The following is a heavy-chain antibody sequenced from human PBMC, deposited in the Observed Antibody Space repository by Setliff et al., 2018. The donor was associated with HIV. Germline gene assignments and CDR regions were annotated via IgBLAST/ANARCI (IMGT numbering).Heavy chain of an antibody. D-gene: IGHD3-10*01. J-gene: IGHJ4*02. CDR1: GFNFARYN. CDR2: IWFDGSEK. Sequence: GGSLRLSCAASGFNFARYNIHWVRQAPGKGLEWVAAIWFDGSEKYNEDPVRGRFTTSRDNSKNTVYLQMNSLRVEDTAMYYCTRDPPGVFDFDYWGQGTLVTVSS. CDR3: TRDPPGVFDFDY. V-gene: IGHV3-33*01.